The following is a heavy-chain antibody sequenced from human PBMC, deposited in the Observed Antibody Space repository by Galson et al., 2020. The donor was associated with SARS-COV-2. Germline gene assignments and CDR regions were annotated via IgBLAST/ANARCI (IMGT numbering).Heavy chain of an antibody. D-gene: IGHD5-12*01. J-gene: IGHJ1*01. V-gene: IGHV3-21*01. CDR3: ARDWGYSGYDSAEYFQH. CDR1: GFNFSSHR. CDR2: INSTSSYM. Sequence: GVSLKISCAASGFNFSSHRMNWARQAPGKGLEWASTINSTSSYMYYADSVKGRFTISRDNAKNSLYLQMNSLRAEDTAVYYCARDWGYSGYDSAEYFQHWGQGTLVTVSS.